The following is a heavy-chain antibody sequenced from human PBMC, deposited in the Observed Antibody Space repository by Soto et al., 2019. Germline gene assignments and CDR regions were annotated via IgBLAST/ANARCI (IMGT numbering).Heavy chain of an antibody. Sequence: QVHLLESGPGLVRPSETLSLVCTVSGSSLATYYWTWIRQSPGKGLEWIGYIYDGGKTRYNPSLKTRVSISVDASKTQVSPRLTSVTAADTARYFFARDKPYCGSSDCYSGGVDVCGQGNAGTVS. D-gene: IGHD2-21*02. CDR2: IYDGGKT. CDR1: GSSLATYY. J-gene: IGHJ6*02. CDR3: ARDKPYCGSSDCYSGGVDV. V-gene: IGHV4-59*01.